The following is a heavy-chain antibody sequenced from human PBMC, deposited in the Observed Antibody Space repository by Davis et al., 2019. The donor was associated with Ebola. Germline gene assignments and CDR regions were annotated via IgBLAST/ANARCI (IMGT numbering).Heavy chain of an antibody. V-gene: IGHV6-1*01. CDR3: ARGWLRTGFDY. CDR2: TYYTSKWNN. Sequence: HSQTLSLTCAISGDSVSSGGWNWIRQSPSRGLEWLGRTYYTSKWNNDYAVSVKSRIHINVDTSKNQFSLQLNSVTPEDTAVYYCARGWLRTGFDYWGQGAPVTVSS. D-gene: IGHD5-12*01. CDR1: GDSVSSGG. J-gene: IGHJ4*02.